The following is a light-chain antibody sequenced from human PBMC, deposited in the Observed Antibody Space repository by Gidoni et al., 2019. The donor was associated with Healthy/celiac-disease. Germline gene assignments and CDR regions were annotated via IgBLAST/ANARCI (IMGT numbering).Light chain of an antibody. Sequence: QSVLTQPPSVSGAPGQRVTISCTWSSSTIGAVYAVHWYQQLPGTVPKLLIYGNSNRPSGVPDRFSGSKSGTSAALAITGLQAEDEADYYCQSYDSSLSGWVVFGGGTKLTVL. CDR1: SSTIGAVYA. V-gene: IGLV1-40*01. CDR2: GNS. CDR3: QSYDSSLSGWVV. J-gene: IGLJ2*01.